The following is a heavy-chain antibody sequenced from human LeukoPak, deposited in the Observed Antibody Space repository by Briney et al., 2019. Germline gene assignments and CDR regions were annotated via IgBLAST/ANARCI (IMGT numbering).Heavy chain of an antibody. CDR3: ARLNRPTRYCSGGSCYLFDY. CDR1: GFSLSTNAVG. D-gene: IGHD2-15*01. J-gene: IGHJ4*02. Sequence: SGPTLVKPTQTLTLTCTFSGFSLSTNAVGVGWIRQPPGKALGWLALIYWAVDKRYSPSLKSRLTITKDTSKNQVVLTITNMDPADTATNYCARLNRPTRYCSGGSCYLFDYWGQGTLVTVSS. V-gene: IGHV2-5*02. CDR2: IYWAVDK.